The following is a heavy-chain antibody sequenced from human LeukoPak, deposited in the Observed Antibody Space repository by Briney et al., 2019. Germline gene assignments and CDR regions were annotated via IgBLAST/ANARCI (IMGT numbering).Heavy chain of an antibody. D-gene: IGHD3-10*01. CDR1: GYTFTGYY. V-gene: IGHV1-2*02. CDR3: ASITGSSIIN. J-gene: IGHJ4*02. CDR2: INPNSGGT. Sequence: ASVKVSCKASGYTFTGYYMHWVRQAPGQGLEWMGWINPNSGGTNYAQKFQDRVTMTRDTSTSTVYMELSSLRSEDTAVYYCASITGSSIINWGQGTLVTVSS.